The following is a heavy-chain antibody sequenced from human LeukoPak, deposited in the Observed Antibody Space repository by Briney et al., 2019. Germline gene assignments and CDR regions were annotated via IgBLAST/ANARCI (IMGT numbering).Heavy chain of an antibody. D-gene: IGHD1-26*01. CDR2: ISGGGGST. V-gene: IGHV3-23*01. J-gene: IGHJ4*02. Sequence: GGSLRLSCAASGFTFSSYAMSWVRQAPGKGLEWVSGISGGGGSTYYADSVEGRFTISRDNSKNTLYLQMNSLRAEDTAVYYCAKDGEGATTVYYFDYWGQGPLVTVSS. CDR3: AKDGEGATTVYYFDY. CDR1: GFTFSSYA.